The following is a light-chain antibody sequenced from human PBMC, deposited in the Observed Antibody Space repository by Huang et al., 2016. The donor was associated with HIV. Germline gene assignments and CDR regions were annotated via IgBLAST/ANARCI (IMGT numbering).Light chain of an antibody. CDR1: QSVLKNSNNKNY. Sequence: DIVMTQSPESLAVSLGERATINCKSSQSVLKNSNNKNYLAWYQHKAGQPPKLLIYWASSRGSGVPDRFSGSGSWTDFTLTISSLQAEDVAVYYCHQYYTTLRTFGQGTKVEV. CDR3: HQYYTTLRT. J-gene: IGKJ1*01. V-gene: IGKV4-1*01. CDR2: WAS.